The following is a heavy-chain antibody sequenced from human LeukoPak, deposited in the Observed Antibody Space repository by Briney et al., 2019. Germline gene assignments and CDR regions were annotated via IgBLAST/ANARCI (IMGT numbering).Heavy chain of an antibody. D-gene: IGHD3-22*01. J-gene: IGHJ4*02. Sequence: GGSLRLSCAASGFTFDDYAMHWVRQAPGKGLEWVSGISWNSGSIGYADSVKGRFTISRDNAKNSLYLQMNSLRAEDTALYYCAKESRDYYDSSGLYDYWGQGTLVTVSS. V-gene: IGHV3-9*01. CDR2: ISWNSGSI. CDR1: GFTFDDYA. CDR3: AKESRDYYDSSGLYDY.